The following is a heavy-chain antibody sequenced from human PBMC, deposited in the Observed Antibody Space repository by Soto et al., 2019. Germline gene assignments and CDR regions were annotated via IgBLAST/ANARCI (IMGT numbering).Heavy chain of an antibody. Sequence: VGSLRLSCAASGFTLSSYSMNWVRQAPGKGLEWVSSISSSSSYIYYADSVKGRFTISRDNAKNSLYLQMNSLRAEDTAVYYCAGTSSLQWYYMDVWDKGTTVTVSS. J-gene: IGHJ6*03. CDR2: ISSSSSYI. CDR1: GFTLSSYS. V-gene: IGHV3-21*01. CDR3: AGTSSLQWYYMDV. D-gene: IGHD1-7*01.